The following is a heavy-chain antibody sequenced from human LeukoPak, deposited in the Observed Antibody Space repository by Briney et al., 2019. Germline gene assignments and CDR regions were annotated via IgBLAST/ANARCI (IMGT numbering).Heavy chain of an antibody. V-gene: IGHV4-39*01. CDR3: ARHGVSGIAVAVNRFDY. CDR1: GGSISSSSYY. CDR2: IYYSGST. D-gene: IGHD6-13*01. J-gene: IGHJ4*02. Sequence: SETLSLTCTVSGGSISSSSYYWGWIRQPPGKGLEWIGSIYYSGSTYYNPSLKSRVTISVDTSKNQFSLKLSSVTATDTAVYYCARHGVSGIAVAVNRFDYWGQGTLVTVSS.